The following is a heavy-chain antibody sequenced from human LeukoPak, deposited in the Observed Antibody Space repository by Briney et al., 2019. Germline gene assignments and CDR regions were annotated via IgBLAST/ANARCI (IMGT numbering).Heavy chain of an antibody. V-gene: IGHV1-46*01. J-gene: IGHJ4*02. D-gene: IGHD1-1*01. CDR1: GYSFTSYY. Sequence: APVKVSCKASGYSFTSYYIHWVRLAPGQGLEWMGIINPSGGSTSYAQKFQGRVTMTRDMSTSTVYMELSSLRSEDTAVYYCARVGTTGTSRTFDYWGQGTLVTVSS. CDR3: ARVGTTGTSRTFDY. CDR2: INPSGGST.